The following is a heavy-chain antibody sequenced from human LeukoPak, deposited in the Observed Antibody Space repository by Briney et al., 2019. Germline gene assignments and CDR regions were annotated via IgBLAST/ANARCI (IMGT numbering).Heavy chain of an antibody. D-gene: IGHD6-13*01. CDR1: GFTFSSYA. V-gene: IGHV3-23*01. CDR3: AKDRTVVAAAVNWFDP. J-gene: IGHJ5*02. CDR2: VSGSGGST. Sequence: GGSLSLSCAAYGFTFSSYAMSWHRPAPGKGLEWVSAVSGSGGSTYYPDSVKGRFTISRDNSKNTLYLQMNRLTAEDTAVYYCAKDRTVVAAAVNWFDPWGQGTLVTVSS.